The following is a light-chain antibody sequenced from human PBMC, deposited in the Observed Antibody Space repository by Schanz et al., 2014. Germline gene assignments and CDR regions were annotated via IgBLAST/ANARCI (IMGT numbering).Light chain of an antibody. CDR3: CSYAGRNKWRV. Sequence: QSVLTQPPSMSGAPGQRVTISCTGNSSNIGSGYDVHWYQCLPGTAPKLLIYDNNNRPSGVPDRFSGSKSDTSASLAITGLHVEDEADYYCCSYAGRNKWRVFGGGTKLTVL. V-gene: IGLV1-40*01. CDR2: DNN. CDR1: SSNIGSGYD. J-gene: IGLJ2*01.